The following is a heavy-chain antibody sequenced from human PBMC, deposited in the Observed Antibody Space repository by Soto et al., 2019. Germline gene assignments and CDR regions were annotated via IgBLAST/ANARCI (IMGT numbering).Heavy chain of an antibody. CDR1: GYIFTDHC. J-gene: IGHJ6*02. CDR2: ICPGYSNI. V-gene: IGHV5-51*01. Sequence: PGGSLKISCKGSGYIFTDHCIVWVRQMAGKGLGGVGFICPGYSNIIYSPSVQGQVTISADMSISTAYLQWSSLKASDTAIYYCASRHYCRGDCTINPDYYYGIDVWGQGTTVTVSS. CDR3: ASRHYCRGDCTINPDYYYGIDV. D-gene: IGHD2-21*02.